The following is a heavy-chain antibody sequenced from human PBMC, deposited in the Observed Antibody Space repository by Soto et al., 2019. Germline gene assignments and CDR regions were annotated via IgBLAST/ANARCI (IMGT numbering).Heavy chain of an antibody. CDR2: IYPGDSDT. CDR3: ARHQDYGDYVNAFDI. Sequence: EVQLVQSGAEVKKPGESLKISCKGSGYSFTSYWIGWVRQMPGKGLEWMGIIYPGDSDTRYSPSFQGQVTISADKSINTAYLQWSSLKASDTAMYYCARHQDYGDYVNAFDIWGQGTMVTVSS. CDR1: GYSFTSYW. D-gene: IGHD4-17*01. V-gene: IGHV5-51*01. J-gene: IGHJ3*02.